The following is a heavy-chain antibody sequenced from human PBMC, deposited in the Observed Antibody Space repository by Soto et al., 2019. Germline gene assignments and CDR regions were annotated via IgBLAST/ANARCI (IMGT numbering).Heavy chain of an antibody. Sequence: QITLKESGPTLVKPTQTLTLTCTFSGFSLSTSGVGVGWIRQPPGKALEWLALIYWDDDKRYSPSLKSRLTIXXDTSKNQVVPTMTNMDPVDTATYYCAHSLYDYVWATNWFDPWGQGTLVTVSS. J-gene: IGHJ5*02. CDR3: AHSLYDYVWATNWFDP. V-gene: IGHV2-5*02. CDR2: IYWDDDK. CDR1: GFSLSTSGVG. D-gene: IGHD3-16*01.